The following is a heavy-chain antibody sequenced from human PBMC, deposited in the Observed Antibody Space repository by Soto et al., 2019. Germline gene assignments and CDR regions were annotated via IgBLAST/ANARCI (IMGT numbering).Heavy chain of an antibody. J-gene: IGHJ4*02. CDR2: IYYSGST. Sequence: SETLSLTCTVSGGSSSSYYWSWIRQPPGKGLEWIGYIYYSGSTNYNPSLKSRVTISVDTSKNQFSLKLSSVTAADTAVYYCARCRIDSSGWYFFDYWGQGTLVTVS. CDR3: ARCRIDSSGWYFFDY. D-gene: IGHD6-19*01. V-gene: IGHV4-59*01. CDR1: GGSSSSYY.